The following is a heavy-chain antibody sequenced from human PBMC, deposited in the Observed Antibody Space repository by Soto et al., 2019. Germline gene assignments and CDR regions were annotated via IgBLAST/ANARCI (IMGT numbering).Heavy chain of an antibody. Sequence: QVQLVQSGAEVKKPGSSVNVSCKASGGSFSTYGINWVRLAPGQGLEWMGGIIPKFGTTNYAQKFRGRVTITADESTNTAYMELNHLRSEDTAVYFCARELDPYYGGNSLSLDYWGQGTLVTVSS. V-gene: IGHV1-69*13. CDR3: ARELDPYYGGNSLSLDY. CDR1: GGSFSTYG. CDR2: IIPKFGTT. D-gene: IGHD4-17*01. J-gene: IGHJ4*02.